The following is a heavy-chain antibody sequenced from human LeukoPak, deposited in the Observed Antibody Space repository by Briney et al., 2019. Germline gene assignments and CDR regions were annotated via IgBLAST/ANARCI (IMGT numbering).Heavy chain of an antibody. D-gene: IGHD3-22*01. Sequence: PGGSLRLSCAASGFTFSSYAMSWVRQAPGKGLEWVAVIWYDGGSTKYYADSVKGRFTISRDNSKNTLYLQMNSLRAEDTAVYYCARVSGYYESSGYYQDNWFDPWGQGTLVTVSS. CDR2: IWYDGGSTK. J-gene: IGHJ5*02. CDR1: GFTFSSYA. V-gene: IGHV3-33*08. CDR3: ARVSGYYESSGYYQDNWFDP.